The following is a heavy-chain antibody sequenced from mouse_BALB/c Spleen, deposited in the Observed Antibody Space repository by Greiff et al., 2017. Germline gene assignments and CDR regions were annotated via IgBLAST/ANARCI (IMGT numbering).Heavy chain of an antibody. V-gene: IGHV1-7*01. CDR3: ERRARATPLDY. CDR2: INPSTGYT. D-gene: IGHD3-1*01. CDR1: GYTFTSYW. Sequence: VQLVESGAELAKPGASVKMSCKASGYTFTSYWMHWVKQRPGQGLEWIGYINPSTGYTEYNQKFKDKATLTADKSSSTAYIQLSSLTSEDSAVYYCERRARATPLDYWGQGTTLTVSS. J-gene: IGHJ2*01.